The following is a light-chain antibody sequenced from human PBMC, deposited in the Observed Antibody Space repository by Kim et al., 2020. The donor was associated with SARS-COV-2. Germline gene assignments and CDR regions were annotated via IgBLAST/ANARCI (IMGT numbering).Light chain of an antibody. CDR1: QSVLYSSDNKNY. V-gene: IGKV4-1*01. CDR2: WAS. J-gene: IGKJ4*01. CDR3: QQYYITPPLT. Sequence: DIVMTQSPDALAVSLGERATINCKSSQSVLYSSDNKNYLAWYQQKLGQPPKLLISWASTREFGVPDRFSGSGSGTDFTLTISNLQAEDVAVYYCQQYYITPPLTFGGGTKVEIK.